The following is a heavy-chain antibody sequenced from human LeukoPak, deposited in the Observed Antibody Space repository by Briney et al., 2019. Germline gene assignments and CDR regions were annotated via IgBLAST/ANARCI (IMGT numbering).Heavy chain of an antibody. D-gene: IGHD6-13*01. J-gene: IGHJ6*03. V-gene: IGHV3-7*01. CDR1: GFTFSTYW. CDR2: IKEDGSEK. Sequence: PGGSLRLSCAASGFTFSTYWMTWVRQAPGKGPEWVANIKEDGSEKYYVDSVKGRFTISRDNAKNSLYLQMTSLRAEDTAVYYCARTGSTWSVLYYYYYMDVWGKGTTVTVSS. CDR3: ARTGSTWSVLYYYYYMDV.